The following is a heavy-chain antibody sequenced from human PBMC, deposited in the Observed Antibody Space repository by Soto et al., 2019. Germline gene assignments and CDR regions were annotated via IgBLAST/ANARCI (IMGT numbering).Heavy chain of an antibody. Sequence: QVQLVQSGAEVKKPGASVKVSCKASGYTFTSYGISWVRQAPGQGLEWMGWISAYNGNTNYAQKRQGRVTMTTDTSTSTAYMELRSLRSDDTAVYYCARVHIRGSSDFGSGYHYYYYYMDVWGKGTTVTVSS. CDR3: ARVHIRGSSDFGSGYHYYYYYMDV. CDR2: ISAYNGNT. CDR1: GYTFTSYG. V-gene: IGHV1-18*01. D-gene: IGHD3-3*01. J-gene: IGHJ6*03.